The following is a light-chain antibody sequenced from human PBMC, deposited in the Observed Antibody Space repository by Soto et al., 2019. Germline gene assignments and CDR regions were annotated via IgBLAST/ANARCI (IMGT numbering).Light chain of an antibody. CDR1: QSVTSTY. CDR2: DAS. V-gene: IGKV3-20*01. CDR3: HQYATSPLT. J-gene: IGKJ4*01. Sequence: EIVLTQSPGTLSLSPGERATLSCRASQSVTSTYLAWYQQKPGQAPRLRMSDASSRATGIPDRFSGSGSGTDFTLTISRLEPEDCAVYYCHQYATSPLTFGGGTKVEIK.